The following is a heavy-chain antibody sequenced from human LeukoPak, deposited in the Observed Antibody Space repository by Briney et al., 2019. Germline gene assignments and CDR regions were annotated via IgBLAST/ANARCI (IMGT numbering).Heavy chain of an antibody. D-gene: IGHD5-12*01. CDR2: IYYSGST. CDR1: GGSISSSDYY. CDR3: ARGLTRGYTYGGCFDP. J-gene: IGHJ5*02. Sequence: SETLPLTCTVSGGSISSSDYYWGWIRQPPGTGLEWIASIYYSGSTYYSPSLKSGVTISVDTSKNQFSLKLRSVTATDTAVYYCARGLTRGYTYGGCFDPWGQGTLVTVSS. V-gene: IGHV4-39*01.